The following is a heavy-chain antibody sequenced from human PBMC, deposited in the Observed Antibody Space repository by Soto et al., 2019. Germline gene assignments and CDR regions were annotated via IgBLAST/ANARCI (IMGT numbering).Heavy chain of an antibody. CDR1: GGSISSGGYS. J-gene: IGHJ6*02. D-gene: IGHD6-13*01. CDR3: ASSTIAAAVFYSYGMDV. Sequence: SETLSLTCAVSGGSISSGGYSWSWIRQPPGKGLEWIGYIYYSGSTNYNSSLKSRVTISLDTSKNKFSLKLSSGTAADTAVYYSASSTIAAAVFYSYGMDVWGRGTTVTVSS. CDR2: IYYSGST. V-gene: IGHV4-61*08.